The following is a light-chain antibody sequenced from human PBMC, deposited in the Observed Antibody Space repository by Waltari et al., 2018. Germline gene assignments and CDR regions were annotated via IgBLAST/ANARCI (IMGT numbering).Light chain of an antibody. V-gene: IGKV1-5*03. CDR3: QQYNSYSPT. CDR1: PSISSW. J-gene: IGKJ3*01. CDR2: KAS. Sequence: DIQMTQSPSTLSASVGDRVTITCRASPSISSWLAWYQQKPGKAPKLLIYKASSLESGVPSRFSGSGSGTEFTLTISSLQPDDFATYYCQQYNSYSPTFGPGTKVDIK.